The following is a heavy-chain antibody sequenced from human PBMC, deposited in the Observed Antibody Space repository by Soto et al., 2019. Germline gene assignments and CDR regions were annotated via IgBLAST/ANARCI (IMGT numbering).Heavy chain of an antibody. V-gene: IGHV4-31*03. Sequence: QVQLQESGPGLGKPSQSLALTCTVSGGSICSGGYYWSWIRQLPGKGLEWIGYIYYRVSTYYNPSLQSRGTISVDTSKNQISLKLSSVTAADTAVYYCSRILRFRGFYSMDVWGQRTTVTVSS. CDR3: SRILRFRGFYSMDV. CDR1: GGSICSGGYY. D-gene: IGHD3-10*01. J-gene: IGHJ6*02. CDR2: IYYRVST.